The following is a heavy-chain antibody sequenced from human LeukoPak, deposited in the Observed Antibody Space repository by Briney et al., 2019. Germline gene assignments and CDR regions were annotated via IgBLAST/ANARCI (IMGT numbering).Heavy chain of an antibody. V-gene: IGHV3-21*06. CDR3: VRGIDYGILTGSLPRFDP. CDR2: ISRAGSHI. Sequence: GGSLRLSCAASGFTLSGYTMNWVRQAPGKGLEWVSSISRAGSHIFYADSLKGRFIISKDDTKNFLFLQMNSLSAEDTAFYYCVRGIDYGILTGSLPRFDPWGQGTLVTVSS. CDR1: GFTLSGYT. J-gene: IGHJ5*02. D-gene: IGHD3-16*01.